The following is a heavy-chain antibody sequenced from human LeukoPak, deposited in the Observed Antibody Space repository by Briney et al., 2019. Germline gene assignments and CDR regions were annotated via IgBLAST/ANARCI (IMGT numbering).Heavy chain of an antibody. D-gene: IGHD2-21*02. V-gene: IGHV3-21*01. J-gene: IGHJ5*02. CDR3: ARDRYCGGDCYPALFDP. Sequence: SVKGRFTISRDNAKNSLYLQMNSLRAEDTAVYYCARDRYCGGDCYPALFDPWGQGTLVTVSS.